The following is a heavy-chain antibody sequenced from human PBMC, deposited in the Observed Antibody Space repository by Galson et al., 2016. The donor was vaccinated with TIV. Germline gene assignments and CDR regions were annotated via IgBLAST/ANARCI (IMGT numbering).Heavy chain of an antibody. CDR2: ISHSGTT. J-gene: IGHJ4*02. V-gene: IGHV4-59*12. D-gene: IGHD2-2*01. Sequence: SETLSLTCTVSGGSISSSYWSWIRQPPGKGLELNGYISHSGTTNYKYSLKSRATISVDTSKNQMSLRLTSVTAADTAFYYCARGVTILGFIKPAPYDYWGQGTLVTVSS. CDR1: GGSISSSY. CDR3: ARGVTILGFIKPAPYDY.